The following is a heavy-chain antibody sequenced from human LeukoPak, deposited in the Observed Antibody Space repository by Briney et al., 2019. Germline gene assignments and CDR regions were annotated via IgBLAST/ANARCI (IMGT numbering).Heavy chain of an antibody. J-gene: IGHJ4*02. V-gene: IGHV3-48*04. CDR3: ARELVTSSY. D-gene: IGHD4-23*01. CDR2: ITSSSSTI. CDR1: GFTFSSYN. Sequence: GGSLRLSCAASGFTFSSYNMNWVRQAPGKGLEWVSYITSSSSTIYYADSVKGRFTISRDNAKDSLYLQMNSLRAEDTAVYYCARELVTSSYWGQGTLVTVSS.